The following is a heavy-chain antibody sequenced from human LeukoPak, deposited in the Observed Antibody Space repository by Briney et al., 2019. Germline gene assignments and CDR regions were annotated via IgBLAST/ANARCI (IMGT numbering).Heavy chain of an antibody. D-gene: IGHD1-14*01. Sequence: SETLSLTCSVSGDSISTTGYFWVWIRQSPGRDLEGIGSIFKSGNTFYNMSLKSRVTISVDTSKNEFSLNLTSVTAADTAVYYCAGTGIRNWFDPWGQGILVTVSS. CDR2: IFKSGNT. J-gene: IGHJ5*02. CDR1: GDSISTTGYF. CDR3: AGTGIRNWFDP. V-gene: IGHV4-39*01.